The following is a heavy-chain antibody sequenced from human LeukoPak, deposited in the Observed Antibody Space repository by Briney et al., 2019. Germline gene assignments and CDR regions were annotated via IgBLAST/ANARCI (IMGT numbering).Heavy chain of an antibody. CDR2: IYTSGST. CDR3: ARGSSRIQLWSGAIDI. D-gene: IGHD5-18*01. J-gene: IGHJ3*02. CDR1: GGSISSGSYY. Sequence: PSETLSLTCTVSGGSISSGSYYWSWIRQPAGKGLEWIGRIYTSGSTNYNPSLKSRVTISVDTSKNQFPLKLSSVTAADTAVYYCARGSSRIQLWSGAIDIWGQGTMVTVSS. V-gene: IGHV4-61*02.